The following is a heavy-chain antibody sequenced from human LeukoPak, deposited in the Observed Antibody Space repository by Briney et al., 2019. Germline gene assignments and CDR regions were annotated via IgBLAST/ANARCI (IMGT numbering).Heavy chain of an antibody. CDR3: ARGSSGYSYILSY. J-gene: IGHJ4*02. Sequence: GESLRLSCTASGFTFSSYWMSWVRQAPGKGLEWVANIKKDGSEKYHVDSVKGRFTISRDNAKTSLYLQMNSLRAEHTAVYYCARGSSGYSYILSYWGQGALVTVSS. CDR2: IKKDGSEK. D-gene: IGHD5-18*01. CDR1: GFTFSSYW. V-gene: IGHV3-7*01.